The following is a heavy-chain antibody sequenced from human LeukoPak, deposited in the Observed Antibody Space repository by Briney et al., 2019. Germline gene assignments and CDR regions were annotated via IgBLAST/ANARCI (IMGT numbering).Heavy chain of an antibody. CDR3: ARDRYSSGWYGLDY. D-gene: IGHD6-19*01. CDR1: GDSVSSNSAA. V-gene: IGHV6-1*01. CDR2: TYYRSKWYN. Sequence: PSQTLSLTCAFSGDSVSSNSAAWNWIRQSPSRGLEWLGRTYYRSKWYNDYAVSVKSRITVNPDTSKNQFSLQLNSVTPEDTAVYYCARDRYSSGWYGLDYWGQGTLVTVSS. J-gene: IGHJ4*02.